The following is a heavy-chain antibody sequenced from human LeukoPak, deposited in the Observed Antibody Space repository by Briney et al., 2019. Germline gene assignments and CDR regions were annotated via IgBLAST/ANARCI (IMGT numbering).Heavy chain of an antibody. CDR1: GYTFTDYY. Sequence: ASVKVSCKASGYTFTDYYMHWVRQAPGQGLEWMGWINPNSGGTDYAQKFQGRVTMTRDTSIRTAYMELSRLRSDDTAVYYCATDYGDYESGYWGQGTLVTVSS. CDR2: INPNSGGT. J-gene: IGHJ4*02. V-gene: IGHV1-2*02. CDR3: ATDYGDYESGY. D-gene: IGHD4-17*01.